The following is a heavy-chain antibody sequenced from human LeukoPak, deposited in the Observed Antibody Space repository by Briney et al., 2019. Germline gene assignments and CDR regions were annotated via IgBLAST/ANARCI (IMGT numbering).Heavy chain of an antibody. Sequence: ASVKVSDNPSGYTFSSYGTIWVRQSPGQGLEWMGWISAYNGNTNYAQKLQGRDTMTTDTSTSTAYMELRSLRSDDTAVYYCARGLREEGWFDPWGQASVLTLSS. V-gene: IGHV1-18*01. CDR3: ARGLREEGWFDP. J-gene: IGHJ5*02. CDR1: GYTFSSYG. CDR2: ISAYNGNT.